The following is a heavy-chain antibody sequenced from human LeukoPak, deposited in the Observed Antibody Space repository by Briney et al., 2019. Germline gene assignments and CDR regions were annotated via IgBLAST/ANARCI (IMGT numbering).Heavy chain of an antibody. CDR2: IRPDGSEE. V-gene: IGHV3-7*01. D-gene: IGHD4-11*01. CDR1: GFSISNHW. J-gene: IGHJ4*02. Sequence: PGGSLRLSCAASGFSISNHWMNWVRQAPGKGLEWVANIRPDGSEEYYVASVRGRFTISRDGARNSLYLQMNGLRVEDTAVYYCARGRGNYVLPYDYWGQGTLVTVSS. CDR3: ARGRGNYVLPYDY.